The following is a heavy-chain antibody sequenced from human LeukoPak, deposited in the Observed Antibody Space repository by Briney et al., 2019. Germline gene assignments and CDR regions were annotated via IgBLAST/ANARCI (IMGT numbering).Heavy chain of an antibody. CDR3: AKRMGYDFGHFDY. V-gene: IGHV3-23*01. CDR1: GLTFSNYA. Sequence: TGGSLRLSCAASGLTFSNYAVGWVRQAPGSGLEWVSAISNSGGRTYYADSVKGRFTISRDNSKNTLYLQMNSLRDDDAGVYYCAKRMGYDFGHFDYWGQGALVTVSS. D-gene: IGHD2/OR15-2a*01. CDR2: ISNSGGRT. J-gene: IGHJ4*02.